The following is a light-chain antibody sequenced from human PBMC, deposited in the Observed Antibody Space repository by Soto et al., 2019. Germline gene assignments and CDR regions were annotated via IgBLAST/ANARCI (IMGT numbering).Light chain of an antibody. V-gene: IGLV2-14*02. Sequence: QSALIQPPSVSGSPGQSVTISCTGTSSDVGSYDYVSWYQQHPDKAPKLMIYEVTTRPSGVSNRFSGSKSGNTASLTISGLQPEDEADYYCSSHTSGSTRVFGSGTKVTVL. J-gene: IGLJ1*01. CDR2: EVT. CDR3: SSHTSGSTRV. CDR1: SSDVGSYDY.